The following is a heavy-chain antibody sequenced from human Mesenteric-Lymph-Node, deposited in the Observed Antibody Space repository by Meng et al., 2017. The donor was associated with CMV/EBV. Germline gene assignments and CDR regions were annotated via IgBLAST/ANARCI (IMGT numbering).Heavy chain of an antibody. CDR3: AKDINYDFWSGSWFDP. Sequence: GGSLRLSCAASGFTFGSYAMTWVRQAPGTGLDWVSAISGSGASTYYADSVKGRFTISRDNSKNTLYLQMNSLRADDTAVYYCAKDINYDFWSGSWFDPWGQGTLVTVSS. CDR2: ISGSGAST. J-gene: IGHJ5*02. CDR1: GFTFGSYA. V-gene: IGHV3-23*01. D-gene: IGHD3-3*01.